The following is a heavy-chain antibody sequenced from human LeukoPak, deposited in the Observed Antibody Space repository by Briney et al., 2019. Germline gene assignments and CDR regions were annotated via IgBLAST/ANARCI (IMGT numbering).Heavy chain of an antibody. V-gene: IGHV5-51*01. Sequence: GESLKISCKGSGYSFTTYWIAWVRQMPGKGLEWMEIIYPRDSDIRYNPPFQGQVTISADKSISTAYLQWSSLKASDTAMYYCARMIGLGEVSPYFDYWGQGTLVTVSS. CDR1: GYSFTTYW. CDR2: IYPRDSDI. J-gene: IGHJ4*02. D-gene: IGHD3-16*02. CDR3: ARMIGLGEVSPYFDY.